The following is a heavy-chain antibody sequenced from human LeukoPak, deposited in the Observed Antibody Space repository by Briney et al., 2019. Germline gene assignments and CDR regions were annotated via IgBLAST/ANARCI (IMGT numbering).Heavy chain of an antibody. D-gene: IGHD2-21*01. CDR1: GFTFSNYA. Sequence: GGSLRLSCAASGFTFSNYAMSWVRQAPGKRLEWVSSLSDNGGSPYYADSVKGRFTISRDNSKNTLYLHMNSLRVEDTAVYYCAKDPETYSSRWFDSWGQGTLVTVSS. CDR3: AKDPETYSSRWFDS. CDR2: LSDNGGSP. J-gene: IGHJ5*01. V-gene: IGHV3-23*01.